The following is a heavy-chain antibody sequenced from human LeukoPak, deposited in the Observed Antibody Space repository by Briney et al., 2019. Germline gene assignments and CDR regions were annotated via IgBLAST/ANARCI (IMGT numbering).Heavy chain of an antibody. V-gene: IGHV3-9*01. D-gene: IGHD3-22*01. J-gene: IGHJ4*02. Sequence: SGGSLRLSCAASGFTFDDYAMHWVRQAPGKGLEWVSGISWNSGSIGYADSVKGRFTISRDNAKNSLYLQMNSLRAEDTALYYCARTLYYDSSGYYDGHFYFDYWGQGTLVTVSS. CDR1: GFTFDDYA. CDR3: ARTLYYDSSGYYDGHFYFDY. CDR2: ISWNSGSI.